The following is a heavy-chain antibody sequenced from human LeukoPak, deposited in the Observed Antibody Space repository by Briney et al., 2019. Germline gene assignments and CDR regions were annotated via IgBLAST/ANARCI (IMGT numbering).Heavy chain of an antibody. D-gene: IGHD2-15*01. CDR2: IRYDGSNK. J-gene: IGHJ4*02. CDR3: AKAGGYCGRISCPYYFDY. V-gene: IGHV3-30*02. Sequence: PGGSLRLSCAASGFTFSSYGMHWVRQAPGKGLEWVAFIRYDGSNKYYADSVKGRFTISRDNSKNTLYLQMNSLRAEDTAVYYCAKAGGYCGRISCPYYFDYWGQGSLVAVSS. CDR1: GFTFSSYG.